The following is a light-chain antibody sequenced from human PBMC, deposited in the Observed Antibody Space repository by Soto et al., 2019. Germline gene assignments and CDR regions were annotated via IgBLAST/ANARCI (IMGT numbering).Light chain of an antibody. V-gene: IGKV1-39*01. Sequence: DIQMTQSPSSLSASVGDRVTISCRASQSISSYLNWYQQKPGKAPKLLIYAASSLQSGVPSRFSGSGSGTDFTLTISSLQPEDFALYYCQHSYTTPVTFGQGTRLEIK. J-gene: IGKJ5*01. CDR1: QSISSY. CDR2: AAS. CDR3: QHSYTTPVT.